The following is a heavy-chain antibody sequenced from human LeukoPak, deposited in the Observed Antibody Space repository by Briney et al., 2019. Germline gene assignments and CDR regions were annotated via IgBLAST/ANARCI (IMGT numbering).Heavy chain of an antibody. CDR1: GFTFSSSW. CDR3: ARGSSVVALD. J-gene: IGHJ4*02. D-gene: IGHD2-15*01. V-gene: IGHV3-74*01. Sequence: GGSLRLSCEASGFTFSSSWMHWVRQAPGKGLVWVSRINPDGTSTTYADSVKGRFTISRDNAKNTLFLQMNSLRAEDTAVYYCARGSSVVALDWGQGTLVTVSS. CDR2: INPDGTST.